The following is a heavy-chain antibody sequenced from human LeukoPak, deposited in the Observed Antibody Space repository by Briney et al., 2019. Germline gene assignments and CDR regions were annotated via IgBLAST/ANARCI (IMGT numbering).Heavy chain of an antibody. CDR2: ISAYNCDT. CDR1: GYTFTHHG. D-gene: IGHD6-19*01. V-gene: IGHV1-18*01. J-gene: IGHJ2*01. Sequence: ASVKVSCKASGYTFTHHGFTWVRQAPGQGLEWMGWISAYNCDTIYAQNFQGRLTMTTDSSTTTAYMELRSLTSDDSALYFCARDPSNTSGRYQYFDLWGRGTLVTVSS. CDR3: ARDPSNTSGRYQYFDL.